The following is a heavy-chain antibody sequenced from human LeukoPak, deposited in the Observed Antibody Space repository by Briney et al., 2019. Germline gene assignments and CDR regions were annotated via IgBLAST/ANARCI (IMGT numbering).Heavy chain of an antibody. Sequence: GESLKISCKGSGYSFTNYWIGWVSQMPGKGLEWMGIIYPGDSDTRYSPSFQGQVTISADKSISTAYLQWSSLKASDTAMYYCARRDCSSDSCPFDYWGQGTLVTVSS. CDR1: GYSFTNYW. V-gene: IGHV5-51*01. CDR3: ARRDCSSDSCPFDY. J-gene: IGHJ4*02. D-gene: IGHD2-2*01. CDR2: IYPGDSDT.